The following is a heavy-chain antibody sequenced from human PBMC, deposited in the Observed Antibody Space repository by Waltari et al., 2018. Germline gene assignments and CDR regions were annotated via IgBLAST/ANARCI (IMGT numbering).Heavy chain of an antibody. Sequence: VQLQESGPGLVKPSETLSLTCTVSGGSISSYYWSWIRQPAGKGLEWIGRIYTSGSTNYNPSLKSRVTMSVDTSKNQFSLKLSSVTAEDTAVYYCAKDPGEEWELPVDYWGQGTLVTVSS. CDR2: IYTSGST. V-gene: IGHV4-4*07. J-gene: IGHJ4*02. CDR1: GGSISSYY. CDR3: AKDPGEEWELPVDY. D-gene: IGHD1-26*01.